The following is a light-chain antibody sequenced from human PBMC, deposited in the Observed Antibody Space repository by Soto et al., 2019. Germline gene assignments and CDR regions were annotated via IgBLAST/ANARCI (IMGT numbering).Light chain of an antibody. Sequence: EIFVTQSPATLSLSQWEIATLSCGASPSVTNYLAWYQQKPGQPPRLLIYGAFNRAAGIPARFSGSGSGTDFTLTISSLEPEDSAVYYCQQRNIWPPVTFGQGTRLEI. CDR2: GAF. V-gene: IGKV3-11*01. J-gene: IGKJ5*01. CDR1: PSVTNY. CDR3: QQRNIWPPVT.